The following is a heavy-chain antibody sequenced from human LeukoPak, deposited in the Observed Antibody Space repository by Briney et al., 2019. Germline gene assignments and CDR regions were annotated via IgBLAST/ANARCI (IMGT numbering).Heavy chain of an antibody. D-gene: IGHD3-22*01. V-gene: IGHV3-33*01. CDR2: IWYDASGQ. J-gene: IGHJ4*02. CDR3: ARDSLYDDNGYYHYFDY. Sequence: PGGSLRLSCAASGFSFSTYGMHWVRQAPGKGLEWVAMIWYDASGQHYADSVKGRFTISRDTSKNTLYLQMNSLRAEDTAVYFCARDSLYDDNGYYHYFDYRGQGTLVTVSS. CDR1: GFSFSTYG.